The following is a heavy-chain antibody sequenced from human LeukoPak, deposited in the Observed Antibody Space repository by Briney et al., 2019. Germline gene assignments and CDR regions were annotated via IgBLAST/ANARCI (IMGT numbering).Heavy chain of an antibody. CDR1: GGSLRSSGHW. Sequence: SETLSLTCTVSGGSLRSSGHWWVWIRRPPGKGLEWIGSIHYSGKVYYNPTLKSRVTTSVDTSTDQFSLRLSSATAADTAIYYCARQSGDQSSAWYFDAWGQGTLVTVSS. CDR3: ARQSGDQSSAWYFDA. CDR2: IHYSGKV. J-gene: IGHJ4*02. D-gene: IGHD6-19*01. V-gene: IGHV4-39*01.